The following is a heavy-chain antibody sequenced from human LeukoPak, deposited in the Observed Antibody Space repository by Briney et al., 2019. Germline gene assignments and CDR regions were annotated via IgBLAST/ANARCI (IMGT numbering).Heavy chain of an antibody. CDR3: ARGQVPAARGYNWFDP. D-gene: IGHD2-2*01. Sequence: SETLSLTCAVYGRSFNDYYWNWIHQPPGKGLEWIGEINARGDTNYNPSLKSRVTISVDTSKKQFSLRLTSMIAADTALYYCARGQVPAARGYNWFDPWGQGTLVTVSS. J-gene: IGHJ5*02. CDR2: INARGDT. CDR1: GRSFNDYY. V-gene: IGHV4-34*01.